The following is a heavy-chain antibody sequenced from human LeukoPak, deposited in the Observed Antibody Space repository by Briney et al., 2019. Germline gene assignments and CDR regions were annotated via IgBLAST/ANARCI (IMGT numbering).Heavy chain of an antibody. CDR2: INPSGGST. V-gene: IGHV1-46*01. CDR1: GYTFTDYY. J-gene: IGHJ5*02. D-gene: IGHD3-10*01. CDR3: ARGGRNNYWYYYGSGSSKNWFDP. Sequence: GASVKVSCKASGYTFTDYYIHWVRQAPGQGLEWMGVINPSGGSTNFAQNFQGKVTMTRDMSTSTVYMELSSLRSEDTAVYYFARGGRNNYWYYYGSGSSKNWFDPWGQGTLVTVSS.